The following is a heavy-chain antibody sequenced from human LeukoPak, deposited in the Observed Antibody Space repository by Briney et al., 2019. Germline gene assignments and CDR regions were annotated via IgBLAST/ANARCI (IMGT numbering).Heavy chain of an antibody. V-gene: IGHV3-33*08. CDR2: IWYDGSNK. Sequence: GGSLRLSCATSGFTFSGYGMSWVRQAPGKGLEWVALIWYDGSNKYYADSVKGRFTISRDNSKNTLYLQMNSLRAEDTAVYYCATLRGGDRSSWYSDYWGQGTLVTVSS. CDR3: ATLRGGDRSSWYSDY. J-gene: IGHJ4*02. CDR1: GFTFSGYG. D-gene: IGHD6-13*01.